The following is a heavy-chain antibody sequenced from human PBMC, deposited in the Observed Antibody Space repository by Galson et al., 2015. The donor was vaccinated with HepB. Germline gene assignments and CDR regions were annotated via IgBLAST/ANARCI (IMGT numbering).Heavy chain of an antibody. J-gene: IGHJ3*02. CDR3: AKDREAGVPAAIYAFDM. CDR1: GFTFSSYV. D-gene: IGHD2-2*02. V-gene: IGHV3-23*01. CDR2: ISGGGGST. Sequence: SLRLSCAASGFTFSSYVMSWVRQAPGKGLEWVSTISGGGGSTSYAVSVKGRFTISRDNSKNTLYLQMNSLRAEDTAIYYCAKDREAGVPAAIYAFDMWGQGTMVTVSS.